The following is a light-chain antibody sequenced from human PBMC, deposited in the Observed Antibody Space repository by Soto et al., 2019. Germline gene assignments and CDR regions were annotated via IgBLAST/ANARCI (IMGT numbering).Light chain of an antibody. CDR3: QQRSDWPIT. CDR1: QSIINY. CDR2: DAY. Sequence: EIVLTQSPATLSLSPGERATLSCRASQSIINYLGWYQQKPGQAPRLLIYDAYNRATGIPARFSGSGSGTDFTLTISSLEPEDFAIYYCQQRSDWPITFGQGTRLEIK. V-gene: IGKV3-11*01. J-gene: IGKJ5*01.